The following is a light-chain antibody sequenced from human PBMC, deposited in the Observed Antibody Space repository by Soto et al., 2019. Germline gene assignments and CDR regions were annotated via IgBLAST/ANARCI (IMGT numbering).Light chain of an antibody. CDR2: EVN. CDR3: GSYAGNNIFL. CDR1: SSDIGAY. J-gene: IGLJ2*01. V-gene: IGLV2-8*01. Sequence: QSDLTQPPSASGSPGQSVTFSCTGTSSDIGAYVSWYQHHPGKAPKLVISEVNTRPSGVPDRFSGSKSGNTASLTVSGLQAEDEADYYCGSYAGNNIFLFGGGTKVTVL.